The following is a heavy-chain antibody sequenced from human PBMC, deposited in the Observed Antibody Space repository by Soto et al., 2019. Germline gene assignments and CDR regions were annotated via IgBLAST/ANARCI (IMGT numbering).Heavy chain of an antibody. J-gene: IGHJ4*02. V-gene: IGHV3-7*01. CDR1: GFAFSSYY. CDR3: AREKRANGYFDY. D-gene: IGHD6-25*01. CDR2: IKKEGSEK. Sequence: EVQLVESGGGVVQPGGSLRLSCAASGFAFSSYYMTWVHQAPGKGLEWVATIKKEGSEKYYEGSVTGRFIISRDDAKNLLFLQMKSLRVEDTAVYYCAREKRANGYFDYWGQGTQVTVSA.